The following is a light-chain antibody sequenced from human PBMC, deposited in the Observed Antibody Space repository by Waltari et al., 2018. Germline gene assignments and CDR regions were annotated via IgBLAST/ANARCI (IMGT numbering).Light chain of an antibody. J-gene: IGKJ2*01. Sequence: DIQMTQSPSSLSASVGERVTITCRASQGIRNDLGWYQEKPGKAPKRLVDAAASLQRGVPSRFSGSESGTVCTLTISSLQPEDFATYYCLQHNSYPYTFGQGTKLGIK. CDR1: QGIRND. CDR3: LQHNSYPYT. V-gene: IGKV1-17*01. CDR2: AAA.